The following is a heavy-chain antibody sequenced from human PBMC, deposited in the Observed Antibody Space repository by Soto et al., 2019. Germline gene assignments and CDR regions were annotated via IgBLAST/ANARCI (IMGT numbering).Heavy chain of an antibody. CDR3: ARSPSYYYGSGSYDY. CDR2: ISGTSTYI. CDR1: GFIFTDYG. J-gene: IGHJ4*02. V-gene: IGHV3-21*06. D-gene: IGHD3-10*01. Sequence: GGSLRLSCAASGFIFTDYGMHWVRQAPGKGLEWVSSISGTSTYIYHGDSFKGRFTISRDNAKNSLYLQMNSLRVEDTAVYYCARSPSYYYGSGSYDYWGLGTLVTVSS.